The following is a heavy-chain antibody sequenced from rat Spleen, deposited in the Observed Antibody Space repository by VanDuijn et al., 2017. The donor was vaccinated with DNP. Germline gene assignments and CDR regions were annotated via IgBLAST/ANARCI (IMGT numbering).Heavy chain of an antibody. J-gene: IGHJ3*01. CDR2: IRYDGSNT. D-gene: IGHD5-1*01. Sequence: EVQLVESGGDLVQPGRSLKLSCAASGFTFSDYNMAWVRQAPKKGLEWVATIRYDGSNTYYRDSVKGRFTISRANAKSTLYLQMDSLRSEDTATYYCATHELGRFTYWGQGTLVTVSS. V-gene: IGHV5-7*01. CDR1: GFTFSDYN. CDR3: ATHELGRFTY.